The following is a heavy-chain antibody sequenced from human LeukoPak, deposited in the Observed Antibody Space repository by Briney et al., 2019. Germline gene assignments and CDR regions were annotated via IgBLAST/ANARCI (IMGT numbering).Heavy chain of an antibody. CDR2: ISSSSTII. CDR3: AREGGCQDAFDI. CDR1: GFTLSSYS. Sequence: GGSLRLSCAASGFTLSSYSMNWVRQAPGKGLEWDSYISSSSTIIYYADSVKGRFTISRDNAKNSLYLQMNSLRDEDTAVYYCAREGGCQDAFDIWGQGTMVTVSS. D-gene: IGHD2-15*01. V-gene: IGHV3-48*02. J-gene: IGHJ3*02.